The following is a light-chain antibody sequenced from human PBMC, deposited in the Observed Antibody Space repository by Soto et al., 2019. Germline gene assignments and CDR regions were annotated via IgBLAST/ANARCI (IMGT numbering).Light chain of an antibody. CDR3: QQYYKWPRT. CDR1: QSVMNN. V-gene: IGKV3-15*01. CDR2: DVS. J-gene: IGKJ4*02. Sequence: EVVMRQSPATLSVSPGERATVSCWASQSVMNNLAWYQQKPGQAPRLLIYDVSTRATGIPARLSGSGSGTEFTLTISSLESQDFAVYYCQQYYKWPRTLGGGTNVDIK.